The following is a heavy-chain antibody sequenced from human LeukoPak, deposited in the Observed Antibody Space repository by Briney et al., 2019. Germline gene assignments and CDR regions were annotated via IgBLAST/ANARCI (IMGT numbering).Heavy chain of an antibody. CDR3: ARDPYGSGSYYRVFDY. Sequence: PGRSLRLSCAASGFTFSSYGMLWVRQAPGKGLEWVAVIWYDGSNKYYADSVKGRFTISRDNSKITLYLQMNSLRAEDTAVYYCARDPYGSGSYYRVFDYWGQGTLVTVSS. CDR2: IWYDGSNK. D-gene: IGHD3-10*01. CDR1: GFTFSSYG. V-gene: IGHV3-33*01. J-gene: IGHJ4*02.